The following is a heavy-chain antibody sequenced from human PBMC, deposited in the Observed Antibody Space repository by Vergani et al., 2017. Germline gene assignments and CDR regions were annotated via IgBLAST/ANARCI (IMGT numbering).Heavy chain of an antibody. CDR2: ISAYNGNT. CDR3: ARDSLLWFGEFCPLDY. J-gene: IGHJ4*02. Sequence: VHLVQSGAEVKKSGASVKVSCKASNYKFINYGFSWVRQAPGQGLEWMGWISAYNGNTNYAQKFQGRVSMTADTSTTTAYMELRSLRSDDTAVYYCARDSLLWFGEFCPLDYWGQGTLVTVSS. CDR1: NYKFINYG. D-gene: IGHD3-10*01. V-gene: IGHV1-18*01.